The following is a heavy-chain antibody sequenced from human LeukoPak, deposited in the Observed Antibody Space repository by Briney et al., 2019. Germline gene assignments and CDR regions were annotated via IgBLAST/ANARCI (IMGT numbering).Heavy chain of an antibody. Sequence: SETLSLTCTVSGGSIGTSAYYWGWIRQPPGKGLEWIGHIYYSGSTSYNPSLKSRVTMAIDTSKNQFSLKLSSVTAADTAVYSCARVRGYCTGTSCYVWFDPWGQGTLVTVSS. J-gene: IGHJ5*02. CDR3: ARVRGYCTGTSCYVWFDP. CDR2: IYYSGST. D-gene: IGHD2-2*01. CDR1: GGSIGTSAYY. V-gene: IGHV4-39*07.